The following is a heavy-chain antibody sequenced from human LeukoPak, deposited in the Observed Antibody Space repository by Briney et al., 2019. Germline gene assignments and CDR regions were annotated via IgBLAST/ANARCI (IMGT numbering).Heavy chain of an antibody. CDR2: ISGSGVRT. D-gene: IGHD1-26*01. J-gene: IGHJ3*02. CDR3: AKGSREWELLDAFDI. Sequence: PGGSLRLFCAASGFTFNNYGMSWVRQAPGKGLEWVSGISGSGVRTDYADSVKGRFTISRDNAKNTLYLQMNSLRAEDTAVYYCAKGSREWELLDAFDIWGQGTMVTVSS. CDR1: GFTFNNYG. V-gene: IGHV3-23*01.